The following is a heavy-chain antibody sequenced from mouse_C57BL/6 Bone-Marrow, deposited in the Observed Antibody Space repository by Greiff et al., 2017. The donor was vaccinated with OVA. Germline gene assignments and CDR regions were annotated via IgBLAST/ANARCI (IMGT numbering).Heavy chain of an antibody. CDR3: ARILDV. V-gene: IGHV1-19*01. CDR1: GYKFTDYY. Sequence: VQLQQSGPVLVKPGASVKMSCKASGYKFTDYYMNWVKQSPGKSLGWVGVINPYNGGTCYNQKFKGKATLTVDKSSSTAYMELNSLTSEDSAVYYCARILDVWGTGTTVTVSS. J-gene: IGHJ1*03. CDR2: INPYNGGT.